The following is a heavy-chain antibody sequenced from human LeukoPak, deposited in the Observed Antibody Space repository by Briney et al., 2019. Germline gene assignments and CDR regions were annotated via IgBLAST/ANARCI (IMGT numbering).Heavy chain of an antibody. CDR2: INHSGST. CDR3: ARGPMTVGASPFDY. J-gene: IGHJ4*02. V-gene: IGHV4-34*01. Sequence: PSETPSLTCAVYGGSFSGYYWSWIRQPPGKGLEWIGEINHSGSTNYNPSLKSRVTISVDTSKNQFSLKLSSVTAADTAVYYCARGPMTVGASPFDYWGQGTLVTVSS. CDR1: GGSFSGYY. D-gene: IGHD1-26*01.